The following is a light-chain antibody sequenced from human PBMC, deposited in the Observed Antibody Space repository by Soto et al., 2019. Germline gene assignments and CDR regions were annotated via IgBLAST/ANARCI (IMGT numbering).Light chain of an antibody. J-gene: IGKJ2*01. CDR2: TAS. CDR1: QSITNNY. V-gene: IGKV3-20*01. CDR3: QQHGSSLPRYT. Sequence: EIVLTQSPGTLSLSPGERATLSCRTSQSITNNYLAWYQQKPGQPPRLLIYTASNRATGTLDRFSGSGSGTDFTLTISRVEPEDFAVYYCQQHGSSLPRYTFGQGTKLDIK.